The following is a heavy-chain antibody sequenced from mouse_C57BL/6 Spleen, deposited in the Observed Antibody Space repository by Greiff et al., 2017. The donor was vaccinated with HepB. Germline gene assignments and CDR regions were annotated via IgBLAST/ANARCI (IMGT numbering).Heavy chain of an antibody. V-gene: IGHV1-55*01. J-gene: IGHJ1*03. CDR2: IYPGSGST. D-gene: IGHD1-1*01. Sequence: QVQLQQPGAELVKPGASVKMSCKASGYTFTSYWITWVKQRPGRGLEWIGDIYPGSGSTNYNEKFKSKATLTVDTSSSTAYMQLSSLTSEDSAVYYCARIHYGSSYVKYFDVWGTGTTVTVSS. CDR3: ARIHYGSSYVKYFDV. CDR1: GYTFTSYW.